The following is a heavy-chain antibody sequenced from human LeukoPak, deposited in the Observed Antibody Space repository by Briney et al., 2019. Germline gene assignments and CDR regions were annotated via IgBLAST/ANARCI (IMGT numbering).Heavy chain of an antibody. D-gene: IGHD3-22*01. CDR1: GGSISSYY. CDR3: ARAHSSGYFPFDY. J-gene: IGHJ4*02. V-gene: IGHV4-59*01. CDR2: IYYSGST. Sequence: KPSETLSLTCTVSGGSISSYYWSWIRQPPGKGLEWIGYIYYSGSTNYNPSLKSRVTISVDPSKNQFSLKLSSVTAADTAVYYCARAHSSGYFPFDYWGQGTLVTVSS.